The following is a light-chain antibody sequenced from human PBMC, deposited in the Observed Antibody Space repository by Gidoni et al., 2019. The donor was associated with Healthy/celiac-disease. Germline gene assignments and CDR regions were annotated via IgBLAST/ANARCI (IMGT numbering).Light chain of an antibody. CDR2: DVS. Sequence: QSALTQPASESGSPGPSITISCTGTSSDVGSYNLVSWYQHHPGKAPKLMIYDVSKRPSGVSNRFSGSKSGNTASLTISGLQAEDEADYYCCSYAGSSTVFGGGTKLTVL. V-gene: IGLV2-23*02. J-gene: IGLJ3*02. CDR3: CSYAGSSTV. CDR1: SSDVGSYNL.